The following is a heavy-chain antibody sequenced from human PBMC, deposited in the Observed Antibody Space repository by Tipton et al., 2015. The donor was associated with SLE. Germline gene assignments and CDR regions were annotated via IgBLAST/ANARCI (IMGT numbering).Heavy chain of an antibody. J-gene: IGHJ2*01. CDR3: ARNHYYDSYWYFDL. V-gene: IGHV4-61*01. CDR1: GGSVSSPIDY. CDR2: IYTSGST. D-gene: IGHD3-22*01. Sequence: TLSLTSTVSGGSVSSPIDYLSWIRQSPGKGLEWIGSIYTSGSTNYNPSLKSRVTISVDTSKNQFSLKLSSVTAADTAVYYCARNHYYDSYWYFDLWGRGTLVTVSS.